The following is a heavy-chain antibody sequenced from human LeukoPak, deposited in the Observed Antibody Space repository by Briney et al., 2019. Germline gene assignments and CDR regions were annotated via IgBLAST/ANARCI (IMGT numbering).Heavy chain of an antibody. CDR2: IPYDGFNK. CDR1: GFTFNSYG. D-gene: IGHD1-26*01. Sequence: PGGSLRLSCAASGFTFNSYGMHWVRQAPGKGLEWVAAIPYDGFNKYYADSVKGRFTISRDNSKKTLYLQMNSLRAEDTAVYYCAKDSKIVGPTFRSYHYMDVWGKGTTVTVSS. V-gene: IGHV3-30*18. J-gene: IGHJ6*03. CDR3: AKDSKIVGPTFRSYHYMDV.